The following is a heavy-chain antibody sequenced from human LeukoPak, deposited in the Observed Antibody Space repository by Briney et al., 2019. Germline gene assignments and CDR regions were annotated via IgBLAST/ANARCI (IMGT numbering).Heavy chain of an antibody. V-gene: IGHV3-74*01. CDR3: AKDREVFFRLVGAD. J-gene: IGHJ4*02. D-gene: IGHD1-26*01. CDR1: GFTFSSYW. CDR2: INSDGSST. Sequence: PGGSLRLSCAASGFTFSSYWMHWVRQAPGKGLVWVSRINSDGSSTNYADPVKGRFTISRDNAKNTLYLQMNNLRPEDTAVYYCAKDREVFFRLVGADWGQGTLVTVST.